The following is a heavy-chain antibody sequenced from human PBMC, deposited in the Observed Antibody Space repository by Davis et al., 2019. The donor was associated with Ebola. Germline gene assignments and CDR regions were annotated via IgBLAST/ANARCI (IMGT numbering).Heavy chain of an antibody. D-gene: IGHD3-22*01. CDR1: GFSLSTSGVG. V-gene: IGHV2-70*01. J-gene: IGHJ6*02. Sequence: SGPTLVKPTQTLTLTCTFSGFSLSTSGVGVGWIRQPPGKALEWLAPIDWEDDKYYSTSLKTRLTISKDTSKNQVVLTMTNMDPVDTATYYCARIWVSSGYLPIYGMDVWGQGTTVTVSS. CDR2: IDWEDDK. CDR3: ARIWVSSGYLPIYGMDV.